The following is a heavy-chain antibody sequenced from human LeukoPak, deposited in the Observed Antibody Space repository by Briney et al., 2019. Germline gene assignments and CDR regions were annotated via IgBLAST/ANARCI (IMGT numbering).Heavy chain of an antibody. V-gene: IGHV5-51*01. D-gene: IGHD6-19*01. CDR2: IYPGDSDT. J-gene: IGHJ4*02. CDR3: ARHSSGWTYFDY. Sequence: GESLKISFKGSGYSFTSYWIGWVRPVPGKGREWMGIIYPGDSDTRYSPSFQGQVTISADKSINTAYLQWSSLKASDTAMYYCARHSSGWTYFDYWGQGTLVTVSS. CDR1: GYSFTSYW.